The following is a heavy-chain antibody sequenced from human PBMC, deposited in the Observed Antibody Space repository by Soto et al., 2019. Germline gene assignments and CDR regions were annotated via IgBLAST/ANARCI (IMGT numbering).Heavy chain of an antibody. CDR3: ARDLYDSSGRYFDHDALDI. V-gene: IGHV1-18*01. D-gene: IGHD6-19*01. J-gene: IGHJ3*02. CDR2: ISPHNDRT. CDR1: GYNFTSYG. Sequence: QVQLVQSGADVKKPGASVKVSCKASGYNFTSYGISWVRQAPGQGLEWMGWISPHNDRTKYARRFQDRVTMTTETPTSTVYMDLGSLRSDDTAVYYWARDLYDSSGRYFDHDALDIWGQGTGVTVSS.